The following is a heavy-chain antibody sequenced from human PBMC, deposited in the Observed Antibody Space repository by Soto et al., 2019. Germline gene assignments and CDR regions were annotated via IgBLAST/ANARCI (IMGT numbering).Heavy chain of an antibody. Sequence: ASVKVSCKASGYTFTSYDINWVRQATGQGLEWMGWMNPNSGNTGYAQKFQGRVTMTRNTSISTAYMELSSLRSEDTAVYYCARDYSIRAGRAYDYYYYYMDVWGKGTTVTVSS. CDR2: MNPNSGNT. CDR3: ARDYSIRAGRAYDYYYYYMDV. J-gene: IGHJ6*03. V-gene: IGHV1-8*01. CDR1: GYTFTSYD. D-gene: IGHD4-4*01.